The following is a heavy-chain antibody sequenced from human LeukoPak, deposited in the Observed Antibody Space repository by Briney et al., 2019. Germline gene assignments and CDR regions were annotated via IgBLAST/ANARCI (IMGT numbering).Heavy chain of an antibody. CDR3: ATQILLCHYY. D-gene: IGHD2/OR15-2a*01. Sequence: MTGGSLRLSCAASGFTLDNYAMSWVRQPPGKGLEWIGNIYHSGSTYYNPSLKSRVTMSVDTSKNQFSLRLTSVTAADTAVYYCATQILLCHYYWGQGTLVTVSS. CDR1: GFTLDNYA. J-gene: IGHJ4*02. CDR2: IYHSGST. V-gene: IGHV4-38-2*01.